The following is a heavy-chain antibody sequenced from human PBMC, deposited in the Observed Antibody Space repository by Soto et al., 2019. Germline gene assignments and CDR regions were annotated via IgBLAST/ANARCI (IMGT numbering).Heavy chain of an antibody. J-gene: IGHJ6*02. Sequence: SVKVSCKASGGTFSSYAISWVRQAPGQGLEWMGGIIPIFGTANYAQKFQGRVTITADESTSTAHMELSSLRSEDTAVYYCARGIAVAGTWTADYYGMDVWGQGTTVTVSS. D-gene: IGHD6-19*01. CDR1: GGTFSSYA. CDR3: ARGIAVAGTWTADYYGMDV. CDR2: IIPIFGTA. V-gene: IGHV1-69*13.